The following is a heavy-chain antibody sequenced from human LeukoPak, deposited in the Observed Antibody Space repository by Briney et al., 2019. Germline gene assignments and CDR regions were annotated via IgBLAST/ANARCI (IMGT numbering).Heavy chain of an antibody. J-gene: IGHJ6*03. Sequence: ASVKVSCKASGYTFTSYGINWVRQAPGQGLEWMGWISAYNGKTNYAQKLQGTFTMTTATSTSTVYMELRSLRSDDTAVYYCARGTISGQDYYYMDVWGKGTPVTVSS. D-gene: IGHD2-15*01. CDR2: ISAYNGKT. CDR1: GYTFTSYG. V-gene: IGHV1-18*01. CDR3: ARGTISGQDYYYMDV.